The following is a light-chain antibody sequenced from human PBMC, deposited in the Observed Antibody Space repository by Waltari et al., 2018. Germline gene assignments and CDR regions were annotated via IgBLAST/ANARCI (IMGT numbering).Light chain of an antibody. J-gene: IGLJ2*01. CDR3: MILYNRPVV. CDR1: SAINIATYK. CDR2: YRSDSEN. Sequence: QAVRPQPAFLTASPGASARLPCTARSAINIATYKIYLYQQTPGCPPQCLLKYRSDSENQQGSGVPSRFSGSKDISANAGILLISGLQSEDEADYYCMILYNRPVVFGGGTKLTVL. V-gene: IGLV5-45*01.